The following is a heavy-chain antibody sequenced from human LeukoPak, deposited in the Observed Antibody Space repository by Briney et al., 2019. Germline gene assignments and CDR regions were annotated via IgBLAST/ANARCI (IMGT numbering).Heavy chain of an antibody. D-gene: IGHD4-17*01. CDR2: SSYDGTNK. J-gene: IGHJ4*02. CDR3: AADYGDYVSPSD. Sequence: GTSLRLSCAASGFNFRDSAMHWVRQPPGKGLEGVAVSSYDGTNKYYADSVNGRFTISRDNSKNTLFLQMNNLRLEDTAVCYCAADYGDYVSPSDWGQGSLVIVSS. CDR1: GFNFRDSA. V-gene: IGHV3-30*04.